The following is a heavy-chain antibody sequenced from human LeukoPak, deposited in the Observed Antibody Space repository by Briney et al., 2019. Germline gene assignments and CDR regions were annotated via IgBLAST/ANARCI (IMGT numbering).Heavy chain of an antibody. J-gene: IGHJ5*02. CDR2: INSDGSST. V-gene: IGHV3-74*01. CDR1: GFTFSSYW. CDR3: ARGPPWIYDFWSGYTYWFDP. D-gene: IGHD3-3*01. Sequence: GGSLRLSCAASGFTFSSYWMHWVRQAPGKGLVWVSRINSDGSSTSYADSVKGRFTISRDNAKNTLYLQMNSLRAEDTAVYYCARGPPWIYDFWSGYTYWFDPWGQGTLVTVSS.